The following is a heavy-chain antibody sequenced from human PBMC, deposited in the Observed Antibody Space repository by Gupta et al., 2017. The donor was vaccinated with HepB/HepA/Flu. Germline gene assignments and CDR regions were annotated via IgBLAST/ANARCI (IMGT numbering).Heavy chain of an antibody. D-gene: IGHD3-3*01. CDR3: AKDPYYDFWIVYYTSSRGGDAFDI. Sequence: GKGLQWVSVISGSGGSTYYADSVKGRFTISRDNSKNTLFLQMNSLRAEDTAVYYCAKDPYYDFWIVYYTSSRGGDAFDIWGQGTMVTVSS. V-gene: IGHV3-23*01. CDR2: ISGSGGST. J-gene: IGHJ3*02.